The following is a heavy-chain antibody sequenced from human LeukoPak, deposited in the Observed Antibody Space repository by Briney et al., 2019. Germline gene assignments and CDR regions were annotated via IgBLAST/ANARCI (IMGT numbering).Heavy chain of an antibody. CDR1: GGSFSGYY. J-gene: IGHJ5*02. D-gene: IGHD2-21*02. CDR3: ARVGGSPYCGGDRYPLWFDP. CDR2: INHSGST. Sequence: PSETLSLTCAVYGGSFSGYYWSWIRQPPGKGLEWIGQINHSGSTNYNPSLKSRVTISVDTSKNQFSLKLSSVTAADTAVYYCARVGGSPYCGGDRYPLWFDPWGQGTLVTVSS. V-gene: IGHV4-34*01.